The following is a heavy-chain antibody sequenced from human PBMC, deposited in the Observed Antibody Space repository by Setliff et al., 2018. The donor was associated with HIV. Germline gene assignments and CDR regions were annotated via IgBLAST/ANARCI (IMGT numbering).Heavy chain of an antibody. CDR3: ARASTMIVVVIKGFDI. D-gene: IGHD3-22*01. Sequence: LSLTCTVSGGSISSGSYYWVWIRQPPGKGLEWIGYIYYSGITYYNPSLKSRVSISVDTSKNQFSLKLSSVTAADTAVYYCARASTMIVVVIKGFDIWGQGTMVTVS. J-gene: IGHJ3*02. CDR1: GGSISSGSYY. CDR2: IYYSGIT. V-gene: IGHV4-31*03.